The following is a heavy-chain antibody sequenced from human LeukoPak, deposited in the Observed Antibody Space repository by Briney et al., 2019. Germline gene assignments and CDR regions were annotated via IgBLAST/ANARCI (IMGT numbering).Heavy chain of an antibody. Sequence: GGSLRLSYAASGFTLSSYSMSWVRQAPGKGLEWVANIKEDGVEKNYVNSVKGRFTVSRDNGKNSLFLEMNSLRAEDTAVYYCARDSEYNYGFDYWGQGTLVTVSS. CDR2: IKEDGVEK. CDR1: GFTLSSYS. D-gene: IGHD5-18*01. V-gene: IGHV3-7*01. J-gene: IGHJ4*02. CDR3: ARDSEYNYGFDY.